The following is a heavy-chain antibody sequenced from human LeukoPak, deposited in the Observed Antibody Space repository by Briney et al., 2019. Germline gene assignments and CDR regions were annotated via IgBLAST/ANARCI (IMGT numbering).Heavy chain of an antibody. CDR1: GGTFSSYA. D-gene: IGHD6-6*01. Sequence: SVKVSCKASGGTFSSYAISWVRQAPGQGLEWMGGIIPIFGTANYAQKFQGRVTITTDESTSTAYMELSSLRSEDTAVYYCARGLHSSSSSGSFDYWGQGTLVTVSS. CDR3: ARGLHSSSSSGSFDY. V-gene: IGHV1-69*05. CDR2: IIPIFGTA. J-gene: IGHJ4*02.